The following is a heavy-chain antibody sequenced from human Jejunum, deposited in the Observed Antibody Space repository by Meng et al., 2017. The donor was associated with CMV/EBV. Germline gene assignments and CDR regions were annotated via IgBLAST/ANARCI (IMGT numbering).Heavy chain of an antibody. V-gene: IGHV4-4*07. J-gene: IGHJ4*02. D-gene: IGHD6-19*01. CDR3: AKEQSIGIAVTGIFDF. Sequence: QVQLQESGPGLVKPSGXLSLTWXVSGDSTSGFFWSGLRHPAGKGLESIGRIYSSGSTFYNPSLESRVTMSIDTSKNQFSLRLASVTAADTAVYFCAKEQSIGIAVTGIFDFWGQGALVTVSS. CDR1: GDSTSGFF. CDR2: IYSSGST.